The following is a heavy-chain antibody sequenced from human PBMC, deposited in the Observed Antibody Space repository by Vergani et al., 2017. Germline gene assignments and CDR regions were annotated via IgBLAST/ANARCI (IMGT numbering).Heavy chain of an antibody. V-gene: IGHV1-2*02. J-gene: IGHJ2*01. D-gene: IGHD6-6*01. CDR1: GYTFTGYY. CDR3: ARERSIAARSPAYFDL. Sequence: QVQLVQSGAEVKKPGASVKVSCKASGYTFTGYYMHWVRQAPGQGLEWMGWINPNSGGTNYAQKFQGRVTMTRDTSISTAYMELSSLRSEDTAVYYCARERSIAARSPAYFDLWGRGTLVTVSS. CDR2: INPNSGGT.